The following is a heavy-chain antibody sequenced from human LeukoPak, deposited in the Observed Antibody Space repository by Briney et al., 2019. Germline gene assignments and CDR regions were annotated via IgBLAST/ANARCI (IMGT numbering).Heavy chain of an antibody. CDR1: GFTFSSYS. D-gene: IGHD3-10*01. Sequence: GGSLRLSCAASGFTFSSYSMNWVRQAPGKGLEWVSYISSSSSTIYYADSVKGRFTISRDNAKNSLYLQMNSLRAEDTAVYYCARDLAGVYYYMDVWGTGTTVTVSS. CDR2: ISSSSSTI. CDR3: ARDLAGVYYYMDV. V-gene: IGHV3-48*01. J-gene: IGHJ6*03.